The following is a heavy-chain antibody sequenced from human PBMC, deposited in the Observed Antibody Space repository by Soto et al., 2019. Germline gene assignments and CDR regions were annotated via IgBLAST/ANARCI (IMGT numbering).Heavy chain of an antibody. CDR2: ISSSGSTI. D-gene: IGHD3-10*01. CDR3: ARVVTDRRGSYSEIDY. V-gene: IGHV3-11*01. J-gene: IGHJ4*02. CDR1: GFTFSDYY. Sequence: GGSLRLSCAASGFTFSDYYMSWIRQAPGKGLEWVSYISSSGSTIYYADSVKGRFTISRDNAKNSLYLQMNSLRAEDTAVYYCARVVTDRRGSYSEIDYWGQGTLVTVSS.